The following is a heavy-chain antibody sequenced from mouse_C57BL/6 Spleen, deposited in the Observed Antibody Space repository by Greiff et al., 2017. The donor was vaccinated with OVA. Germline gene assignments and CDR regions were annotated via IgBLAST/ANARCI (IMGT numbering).Heavy chain of an antibody. Sequence: QVQLKESGPELVKPGASVKISCKASGYAFSSSWMNWVKQRPGKGLEWIGRIYPGDGDTNYNGKFKGKATLTADKSSSTAYMQLSSLTSEDSAVYFCARSDYYGSSDGYFDVWGTGTTVTVSS. V-gene: IGHV1-82*01. CDR1: GYAFSSSW. CDR2: IYPGDGDT. J-gene: IGHJ1*03. CDR3: ARSDYYGSSDGYFDV. D-gene: IGHD1-1*01.